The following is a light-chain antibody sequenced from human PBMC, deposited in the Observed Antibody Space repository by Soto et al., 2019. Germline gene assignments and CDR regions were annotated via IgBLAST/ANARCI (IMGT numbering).Light chain of an antibody. CDR2: GAS. Sequence: EIVLTQSPGTLSLSPGERATLSCRASQSVSTNYFAWYQQKPGEAPSLLIYGASDRATGIPDRFSGSGSGTDFTLIISRLEPEDFAVYYCQLYGSSGTFGQGTKVEIK. CDR3: QLYGSSGT. V-gene: IGKV3-20*01. J-gene: IGKJ1*01. CDR1: QSVSTNY.